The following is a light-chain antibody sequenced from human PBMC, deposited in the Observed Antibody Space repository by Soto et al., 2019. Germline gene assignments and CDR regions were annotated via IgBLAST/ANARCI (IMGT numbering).Light chain of an antibody. CDR3: QQYGSSSFT. V-gene: IGKV3-20*01. CDR2: GAS. CDR1: HSVASTY. J-gene: IGKJ2*01. Sequence: EIVLTQSPATLSLSPGEGATLSCRASHSVASTYLAWYQQKPGLAPRLIIYGASNRASGTPDRFSGGGSGTDFTLTIRRLEPEDFAVYYCQQYGSSSFTLGQGTKLEIK.